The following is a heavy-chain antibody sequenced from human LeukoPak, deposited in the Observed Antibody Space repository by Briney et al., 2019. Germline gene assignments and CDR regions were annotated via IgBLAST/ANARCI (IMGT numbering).Heavy chain of an antibody. CDR3: VRGSTVTTESHPIDY. CDR2: ISSSSTYI. D-gene: IGHD4-4*01. Sequence: PGGSLRLSCAASGFIFSSYSMNWVRQAPGKGLEWVSSISSSSTYIYYADSVKGRFTISRDNAKNSLYLQMNSLRSEDTAVYYCVRGSTVTTESHPIDYWGQGTLVTVSS. CDR1: GFIFSSYS. J-gene: IGHJ4*02. V-gene: IGHV3-21*04.